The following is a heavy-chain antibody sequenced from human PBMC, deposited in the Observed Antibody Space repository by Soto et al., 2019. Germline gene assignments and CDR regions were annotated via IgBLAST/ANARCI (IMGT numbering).Heavy chain of an antibody. CDR1: GGYISDFF. CDR2: MWYSGST. Sequence: PSETMPLTCTVAGGYISDFFWRWVRQPPGKALEWIGYMWYSGSTNYNPSLRSRVTISLGTSKNQFSLKLTSVTAADTAVYYCARLGGVAARTFDYWGQGALVTVSS. J-gene: IGHJ4*02. V-gene: IGHV4-59*01. D-gene: IGHD3-16*01. CDR3: ARLGGVAARTFDY.